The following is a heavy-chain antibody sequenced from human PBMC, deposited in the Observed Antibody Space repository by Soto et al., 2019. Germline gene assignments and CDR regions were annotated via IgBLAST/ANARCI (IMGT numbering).Heavy chain of an antibody. CDR2: IIPMLGMS. V-gene: IGHV1-69*02. D-gene: IGHD3-10*01. CDR3: ATNYGSGSARFDN. Sequence: QVQLVQSGAEVKTPGSAVKVSCTASGDTFNFYTLSWVRQAPGQGLEWMGRIIPMLGMSNYAQKFQGRVTMIEDKSTRTAYMGLSSLRSEDTALYYCATNYGSGSARFDNWGQGPLVTVSS. CDR1: GDTFNFYT. J-gene: IGHJ4*02.